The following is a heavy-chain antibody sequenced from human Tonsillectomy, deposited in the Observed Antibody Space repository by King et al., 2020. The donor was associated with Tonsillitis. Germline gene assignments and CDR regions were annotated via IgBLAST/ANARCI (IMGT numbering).Heavy chain of an antibody. CDR1: GYSISSGYC. CDR3: ARGKHHFDXSAFDP. D-gene: IGHD3-9*01. CDR2: LYNGGST. V-gene: IGHV4-38-2*01. J-gene: IGHJ5*02. Sequence: VQLQESXPGLVKPSETLSLTCAVSGYSISSGYCWGWIRQAPGKGLEWIGSLYNGGSTYYSPSLESRVNISLDTSKNQFSLKVSSVTAADTALYYCARGKHHFDXSAFDPWGQGILVTVSS.